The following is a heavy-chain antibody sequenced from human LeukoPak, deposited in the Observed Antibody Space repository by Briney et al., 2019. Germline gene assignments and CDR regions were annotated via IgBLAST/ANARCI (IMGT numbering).Heavy chain of an antibody. D-gene: IGHD6-13*01. CDR3: ARDGAAAGILPPDY. J-gene: IGHJ4*02. Sequence: SETLSLTCTVSGGSISSYYWSWIRQPPGKGLEWIGYIYYSGSTNYNPSLKSRVTISVDTSKNQFSLKLSSVTAADTAVYYCARDGAAAGILPPDYWGQGTLVTVSS. V-gene: IGHV4-59*12. CDR2: IYYSGST. CDR1: GGSISSYY.